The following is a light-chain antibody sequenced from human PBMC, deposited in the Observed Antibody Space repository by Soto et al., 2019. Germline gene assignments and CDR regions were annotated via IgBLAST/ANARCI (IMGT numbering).Light chain of an antibody. Sequence: EIALTQSPGTLSLSPGERATLSCRASQSVGRNSLAWYQQRPGQAPRFLIYAASSRATGIPDRFSGSGSGTDFTLTISRLEPEDFAVYYCQQYGSTPLTFGGGTKVEIK. CDR1: QSVGRNS. CDR2: AAS. J-gene: IGKJ4*01. V-gene: IGKV3-20*01. CDR3: QQYGSTPLT.